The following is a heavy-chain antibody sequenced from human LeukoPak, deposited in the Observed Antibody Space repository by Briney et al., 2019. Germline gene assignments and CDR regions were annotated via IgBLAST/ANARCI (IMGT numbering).Heavy chain of an antibody. V-gene: IGHV4-59*12. J-gene: IGHJ4*02. Sequence: SETLSLTCTVSGGSISSYYWSWIRQPPGKGLEWIGYIYYSGSTNYNPSLKSRVTISVDTSKNQFSLKLSSVTAADTAVYYCARGLYSSGRALGYWGQGTLVTVSS. CDR1: GGSISSYY. CDR3: ARGLYSSGRALGY. D-gene: IGHD6-19*01. CDR2: IYYSGST.